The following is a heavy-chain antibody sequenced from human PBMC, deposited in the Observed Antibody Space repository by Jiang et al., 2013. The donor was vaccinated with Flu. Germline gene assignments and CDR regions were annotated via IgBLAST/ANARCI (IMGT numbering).Heavy chain of an antibody. J-gene: IGHJ4*02. D-gene: IGHD6-19*01. Sequence: EWVSAISGSGGSTYYADSVKGRFTISRDNSKNTLYLQMNSLRAEDTAVYYCAKDRGSGAGTYWGQGTLVTVSS. V-gene: IGHV3-23*01. CDR3: AKDRGSGAGTY. CDR2: ISGSGGST.